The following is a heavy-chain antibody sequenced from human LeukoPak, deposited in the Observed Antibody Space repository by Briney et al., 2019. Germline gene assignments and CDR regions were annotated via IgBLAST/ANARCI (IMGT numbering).Heavy chain of an antibody. CDR2: ISGDGVSP. CDR3: ARDPGAFPYFFDC. J-gene: IGHJ4*02. CDR1: GFTFNNYA. Sequence: GGSLRLSCAASGFTFNNYALTWVRQTPGKGLECVSAISGDGVSPYYAHSVRGRFTISRDNSKYTLYLQMNSLRVEDTAVYFCARDPGAFPYFFDCWGQGTLVTVSS. D-gene: IGHD4/OR15-4a*01. V-gene: IGHV3-23*01.